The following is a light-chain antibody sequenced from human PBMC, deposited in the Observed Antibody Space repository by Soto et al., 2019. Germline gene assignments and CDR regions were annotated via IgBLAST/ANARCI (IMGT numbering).Light chain of an antibody. Sequence: QSALTQPPSASGSPGQSVTISCTGTSSDVGGYKFVSWYQQHPGKAPKLLIYEVTQRPSGVPDRFSGSKSGNTASLTVSGLQAEDDADYYCSSYAGSNMGVFGNGTKLTVL. CDR3: SSYAGSNMGV. V-gene: IGLV2-8*01. CDR1: SSDVGGYKF. J-gene: IGLJ1*01. CDR2: EVT.